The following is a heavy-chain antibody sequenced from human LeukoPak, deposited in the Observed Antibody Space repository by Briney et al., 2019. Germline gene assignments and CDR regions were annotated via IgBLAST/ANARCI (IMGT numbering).Heavy chain of an antibody. Sequence: PGGSLRLSCAASGFAFSSYGMHWVRQAPGKGLEWVAFIRYDGSNKYYADSVRGRFTISRDNSKNTLYLQMNSLRAEDTAVYYCATKSGPEVTAHFDYWGQGTLVTVSS. CDR1: GFAFSSYG. J-gene: IGHJ4*02. CDR3: ATKSGPEVTAHFDY. CDR2: IRYDGSNK. D-gene: IGHD2-21*02. V-gene: IGHV3-30*02.